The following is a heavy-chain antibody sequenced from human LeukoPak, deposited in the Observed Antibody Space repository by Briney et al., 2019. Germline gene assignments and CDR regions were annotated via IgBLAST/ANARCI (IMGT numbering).Heavy chain of an antibody. Sequence: ASVKVSCKASGYTFSSYGISWVRQAPGQGLEWMGWISAYNGNINYIEKFQGRVTMTTDTSTSTAYMELRSLRSDDTAVYYCAREHGSGTYYNPVGFDYWGQGTLVTVSP. CDR2: ISAYNGNI. V-gene: IGHV1-18*04. D-gene: IGHD3-10*01. CDR1: GYTFSSYG. J-gene: IGHJ4*02. CDR3: AREHGSGTYYNPVGFDY.